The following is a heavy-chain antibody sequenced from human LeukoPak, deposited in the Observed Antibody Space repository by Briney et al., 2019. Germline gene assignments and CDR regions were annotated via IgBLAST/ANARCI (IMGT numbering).Heavy chain of an antibody. CDR3: ARVRDYGDYAANWFDP. CDR1: GGSISSYY. D-gene: IGHD4-17*01. Sequence: SETLSLTCTVSGGSISSYYWSWIRLPPGKGLEWIGYIYYSGSTNYNPSLKSRVTISVDTSKNQFSLKLSSVTAADTAVYYCARVRDYGDYAANWFDPWGQGTLVTVSS. J-gene: IGHJ5*02. V-gene: IGHV4-59*01. CDR2: IYYSGST.